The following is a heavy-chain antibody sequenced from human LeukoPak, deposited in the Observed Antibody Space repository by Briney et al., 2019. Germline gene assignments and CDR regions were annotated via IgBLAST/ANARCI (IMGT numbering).Heavy chain of an antibody. V-gene: IGHV1-2*02. CDR3: AREETGIVGATTSWFDP. D-gene: IGHD1-26*01. Sequence: ASVKVSCKASGYTFTGYYMHWVRQAPGQGLEWMGWINPNSGSTNYAQKFQGRVTMTRDTSISTAYMELSRLRSDDTAVYYCAREETGIVGATTSWFDPWGQGTLVTVSS. J-gene: IGHJ5*02. CDR2: INPNSGST. CDR1: GYTFTGYY.